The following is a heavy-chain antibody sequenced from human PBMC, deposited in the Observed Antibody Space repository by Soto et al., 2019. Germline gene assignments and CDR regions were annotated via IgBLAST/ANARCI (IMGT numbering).Heavy chain of an antibody. CDR2: IGGRGNSA. V-gene: IGHV3-23*01. CDR3: VREGRGSFDF. J-gene: IGHJ3*01. CDR1: GFIFTNYA. Sequence: GSLRLSCAASGFIFTNYAMNWVRQAPGKGLEWVSVIGGRGNSAYYADSVQGRFTISRDNSKNTLSLQMSSLTADDTAIYYCVREGRGSFDFWGRGTTVPVSS. D-gene: IGHD5-12*01.